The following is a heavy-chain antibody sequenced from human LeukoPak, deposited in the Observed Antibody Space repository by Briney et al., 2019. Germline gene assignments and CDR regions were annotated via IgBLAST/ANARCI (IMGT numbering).Heavy chain of an antibody. CDR2: IYSTGST. CDR3: ARGIADPYSFDS. V-gene: IGHV4-4*07. CDR1: GGSINFYY. Sequence: SETLSLTCTVSGGSINFYYWNWIRQPTGKGLEWIGRIYSTGSTNYSPSLKSRVTMSVDKSKNQFSLNLSSVTAADTAVYYCARGIADPYSFDSWGQGILVTVSS. J-gene: IGHJ4*02. D-gene: IGHD6-13*01.